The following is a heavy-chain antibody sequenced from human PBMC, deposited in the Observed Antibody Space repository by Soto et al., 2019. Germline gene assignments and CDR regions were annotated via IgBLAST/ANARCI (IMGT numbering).Heavy chain of an antibody. Sequence: SETLSLTCTVSVGSISSYYWSWIRQPPGKGLEWIGYIYYSGSTNYNPSLKSRVTISVDTSKNQFSLKLSSVTAADTAVYYCARESLDDYGDYVGTEDYYYYMDVWGKGTTVTVSS. V-gene: IGHV4-59*01. D-gene: IGHD4-17*01. CDR2: IYYSGST. J-gene: IGHJ6*03. CDR3: ARESLDDYGDYVGTEDYYYYMDV. CDR1: VGSISSYY.